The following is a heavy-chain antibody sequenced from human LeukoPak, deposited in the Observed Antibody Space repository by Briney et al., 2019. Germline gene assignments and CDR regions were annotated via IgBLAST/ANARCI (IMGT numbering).Heavy chain of an antibody. D-gene: IGHD5-18*01. CDR3: ARGSGYSYGFPPSDY. J-gene: IGHJ4*02. CDR2: IIPILGIA. CDR1: GGTFSSYA. V-gene: IGHV1-69*04. Sequence: GASVKVSCKASGGTFSSYAISWVGQAPGQGLEWMGRIIPILGIANYAQKFQGRVTITADKSTSTAYMELSSLRSEDTAVYYCARGSGYSYGFPPSDYWGQGTLVTVSS.